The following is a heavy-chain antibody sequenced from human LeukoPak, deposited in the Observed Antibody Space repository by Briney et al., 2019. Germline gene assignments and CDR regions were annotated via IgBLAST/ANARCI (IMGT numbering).Heavy chain of an antibody. Sequence: ASVKVSCKASGYTFSSYDINWVRQATGQGLEWMGWMNPISGNTGYAQKFQGRVTMTRNSAISTAYMELSSLRSEDTAVYYCARGLDSLEPFDPWGQGTLVTVSS. CDR1: GYTFSSYD. D-gene: IGHD2-2*03. CDR2: MNPISGNT. CDR3: ARGLDSLEPFDP. J-gene: IGHJ5*02. V-gene: IGHV1-8*01.